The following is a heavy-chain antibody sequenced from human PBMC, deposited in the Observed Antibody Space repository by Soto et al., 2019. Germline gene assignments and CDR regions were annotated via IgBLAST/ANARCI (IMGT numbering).Heavy chain of an antibody. CDR1: GGSISSSNYY. CDR3: ARHTQQQLVPNWFDP. V-gene: IGHV4-39*01. CDR2: IYYSGST. J-gene: IGHJ5*02. D-gene: IGHD6-13*01. Sequence: PSETLSLTCTVSGGSISSSNYYWGWIRQPPGKGLEWIESIYYSGSTYYNPSLKSRVAISVDTSKNQFSLKLSSVTAADTAVYYCARHTQQQLVPNWFDPWGQGTLVTVSS.